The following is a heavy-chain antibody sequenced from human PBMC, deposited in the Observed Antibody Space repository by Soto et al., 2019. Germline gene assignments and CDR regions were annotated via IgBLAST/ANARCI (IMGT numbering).Heavy chain of an antibody. CDR2: INGDGSTT. J-gene: IGHJ4*02. CDR1: GFTLSSYW. V-gene: IGHV3-74*01. D-gene: IGHD3-10*01. Sequence: EVQLVESGGGIVQPGGSVRLSCAASGFTLSSYWIHWVRQAPGKGLVWVSRINGDGSTTNYADSLRGRFTISRDNAKNTVFLQMNSLRAEDTAVYYCARGGSGSYSFDYWGQGTLVTVSS. CDR3: ARGGSGSYSFDY.